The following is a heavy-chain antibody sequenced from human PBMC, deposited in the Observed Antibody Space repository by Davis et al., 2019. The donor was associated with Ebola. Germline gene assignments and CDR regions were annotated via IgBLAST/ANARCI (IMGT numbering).Heavy chain of an antibody. V-gene: IGHV5-51*01. CDR1: GYSFFRYW. CDR2: IYPGDSDT. Sequence: GESLKISCKGSGYSFFRYWIGWVRQMPGKGLELMGIIYPGDSDTRYSPSFQGQVTISTDKSISAAYLQWSSLKASDTAIYYCARSMAARRGDAFDIWGQGTMVTVSA. CDR3: ARSMAARRGDAFDI. J-gene: IGHJ3*02. D-gene: IGHD6-6*01.